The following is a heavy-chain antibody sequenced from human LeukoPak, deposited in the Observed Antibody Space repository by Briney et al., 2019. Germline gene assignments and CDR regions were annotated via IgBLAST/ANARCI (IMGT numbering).Heavy chain of an antibody. CDR2: ISGSGGST. CDR1: GFTFSSYA. D-gene: IGHD2-15*01. CDR3: ASTAGYSYYFDY. J-gene: IGHJ4*02. Sequence: AGGSLRLSCAASGFTFSSYAMSWVRQAPGKGLEWVSAISGSGGSTYYADSVKGRFTISRDNSKNTLYLQTNSLRAEDTAVYYCASTAGYSYYFDYWGQGTLVTVSS. V-gene: IGHV3-23*01.